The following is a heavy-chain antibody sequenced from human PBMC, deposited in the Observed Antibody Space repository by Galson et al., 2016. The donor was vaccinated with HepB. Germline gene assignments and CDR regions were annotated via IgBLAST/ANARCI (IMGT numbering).Heavy chain of an antibody. CDR3: TYRPYRSVWLFEY. V-gene: IGHV2-5*02. CDR2: IYWDDDK. J-gene: IGHJ4*02. CDR1: GVSISTNGLG. D-gene: IGHD6-19*01. Sequence: PALVKPTQTLTLTCTLSGVSISTNGLGVSWIRQSPGKALEWLAPIYWDDDKRYSPSLKSRLTITRDTSKNQVVLRMTNMDPVDTGTYYCTYRPYRSVWLFEYWGQGTLVTVSS.